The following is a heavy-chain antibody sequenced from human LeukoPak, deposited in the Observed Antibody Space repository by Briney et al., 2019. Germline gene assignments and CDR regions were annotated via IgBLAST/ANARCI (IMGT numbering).Heavy chain of an antibody. J-gene: IGHJ4*02. CDR1: GDSISSGNW. CDR3: ARGLVDTGRSRFDY. CDR2: IHHSGST. Sequence: PSETLPLTCAVSGDSISSGNWWSWVRQPPGKGLEWIGEIHHSGSTNYNPSLKSRVTISVDKPNNQLSLKMTSVTAADTAVYYCARGLVDTGRSRFDYWGQGTLVTVSS. V-gene: IGHV4-4*02. D-gene: IGHD5-12*01.